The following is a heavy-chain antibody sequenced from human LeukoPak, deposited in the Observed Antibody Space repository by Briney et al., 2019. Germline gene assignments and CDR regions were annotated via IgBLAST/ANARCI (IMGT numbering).Heavy chain of an antibody. D-gene: IGHD5-12*01. CDR2: IIPIFGTA. CDR1: GGTFSSYA. Sequence: GSSVKVSCKASGGTFSSYAISWVRQAPGQGLEWMGGIIPIFGTANYAQKFQGRVTITADESTSTAYMELSSLRSEDTAVYYCGALAVATNPEYYYYYMDVWGKGTTVTISS. J-gene: IGHJ6*03. V-gene: IGHV1-69*01. CDR3: GALAVATNPEYYYYYMDV.